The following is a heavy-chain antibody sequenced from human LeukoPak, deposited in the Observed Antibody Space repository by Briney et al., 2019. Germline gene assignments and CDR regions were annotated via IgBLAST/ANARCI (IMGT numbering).Heavy chain of an antibody. J-gene: IGHJ4*02. CDR3: ARGSVQLWPFDY. CDR1: GDSVSSNSAA. V-gene: IGHV6-1*01. D-gene: IGHD5-18*01. Sequence: SQTLSLTCAISGDSVSSNSAAWNWVRQSPSGGLEWLGRTYYRSKWYNDYAVSVKSRITINPDTSKNQFSLQLNSVTPEDTAVYYCARGSVQLWPFDYWGQGTLVTVSS. CDR2: TYYRSKWYN.